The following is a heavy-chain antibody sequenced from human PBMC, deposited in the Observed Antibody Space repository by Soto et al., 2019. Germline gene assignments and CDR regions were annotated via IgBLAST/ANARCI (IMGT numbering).Heavy chain of an antibody. CDR1: GASIRDYH. CDR2: LYISGST. J-gene: IGHJ6*02. Sequence: SETLSLTCSVSGASIRDYHWSWVRQPAGKGLEWIGRLYISGSTKYNPSLKSRVTMSADTSVNQFSLTLRSVTAADTAIYYCARMYNSGFYRPEGDYYFYGMDVWGQGTTVIVSS. CDR3: ARMYNSGFYRPEGDYYFYGMDV. D-gene: IGHD6-19*01. V-gene: IGHV4-4*07.